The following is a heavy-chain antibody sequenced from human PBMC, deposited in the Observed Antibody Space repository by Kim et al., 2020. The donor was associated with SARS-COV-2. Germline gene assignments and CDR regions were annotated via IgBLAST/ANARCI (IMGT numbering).Heavy chain of an antibody. CDR1: GFTFSSYE. D-gene: IGHD1-26*01. V-gene: IGHV3-21*01. J-gene: IGHJ4*02. CDR2: ISSSSSYI. CDR3: ARDHSVGARTHYFDY. Sequence: GGSLRLSCAASGFTFSSYEMNWVRQAPGKGLEWVSSISSSSSYIYYADSVKGRFTISRDNAKNSLYLQMNSLRAEDTAVYYCARDHSVGARTHYFDYWGQGTLVTVSS.